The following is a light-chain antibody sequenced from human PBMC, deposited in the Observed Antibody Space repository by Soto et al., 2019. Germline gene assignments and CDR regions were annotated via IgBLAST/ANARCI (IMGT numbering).Light chain of an antibody. Sequence: DIQMTQSPSSLSASVGDRVTITCRSSQVIINFIHWYQWKPGKAPDLLIYAASSLKSGVPSRFSGSGSGTEFTLTISSLQPEDSATYYCHQTYIAPWAFGQGTRVEVK. CDR2: AAS. J-gene: IGKJ1*01. V-gene: IGKV1-39*01. CDR3: HQTYIAPWA. CDR1: QVIINF.